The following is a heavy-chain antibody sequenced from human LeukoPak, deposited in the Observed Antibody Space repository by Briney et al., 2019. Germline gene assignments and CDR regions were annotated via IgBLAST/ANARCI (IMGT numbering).Heavy chain of an antibody. J-gene: IGHJ6*03. CDR3: ARDGIECGGNSGGYYYYMDV. D-gene: IGHD4-23*01. V-gene: IGHV3-64*01. Sequence: GGSLRLSCAASGFTFSSYAMHWVRQAPGKGLEYVSAISSNGGSTYYANSVKGRFTISRDNSKNTLYLQMGSLRAEDMAVYYCARDGIECGGNSGGYYYYMDVWGKGTTVTVSS. CDR2: ISSNGGST. CDR1: GFTFSSYA.